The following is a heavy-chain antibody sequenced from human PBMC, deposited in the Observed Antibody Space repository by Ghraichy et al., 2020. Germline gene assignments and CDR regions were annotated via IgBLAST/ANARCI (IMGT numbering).Heavy chain of an antibody. V-gene: IGHV3-66*01. D-gene: IGHD3-22*01. CDR3: ARDPSSGYYYGVYYYYGMDV. CDR1: GFTVSNNY. J-gene: IGHJ6*02. Sequence: GESLNISCAASGFTVSNNYMSWVRQAPGKGLEWVSVIYSGGSAYYADSVKGRFTISRDNSKNTLYLQMNSLRAEDTAVYYCARDPSSGYYYGVYYYYGMDVWGQGTTVTVSS. CDR2: IYSGGSA.